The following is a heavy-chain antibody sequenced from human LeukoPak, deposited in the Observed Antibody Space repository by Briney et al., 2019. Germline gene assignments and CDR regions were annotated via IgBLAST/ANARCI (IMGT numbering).Heavy chain of an antibody. J-gene: IGHJ4*02. CDR3: ARDGESSYYYDSSEWCDY. V-gene: IGHV3-48*03. CDR2: ISSSGSTI. D-gene: IGHD3-22*01. CDR1: GFTFSSYG. Sequence: GGSLRLSCAASGFTFSSYGIHWVRQAPGKGLEWVSYISSSGSTIYYADSVKGRFTISRDNAKNSLYLQMNSLRAEDTAVYYCARDGESSYYYDSSEWCDYWGQGTLVTVSS.